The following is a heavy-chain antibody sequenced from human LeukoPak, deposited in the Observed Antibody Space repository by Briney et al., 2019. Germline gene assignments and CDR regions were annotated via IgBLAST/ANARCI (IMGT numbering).Heavy chain of an antibody. D-gene: IGHD6-13*01. Sequence: ASVKVSCKASGYTFTSYATKWVRQASGQGHEWMVWINTNTGNPTYAQGFTGRFVFSLDTSVSTAYLQISSLKAEDTAVYYCARASSDSSWFYYYYGMDVWGQGTTVTVSS. CDR2: INTNTGNP. V-gene: IGHV7-4-1*02. CDR3: ARASSDSSWFYYYYGMDV. CDR1: GYTFTSYA. J-gene: IGHJ6*02.